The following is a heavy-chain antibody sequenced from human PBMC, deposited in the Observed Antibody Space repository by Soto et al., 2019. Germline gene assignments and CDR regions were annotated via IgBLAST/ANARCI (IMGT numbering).Heavy chain of an antibody. V-gene: IGHV3-30-3*01. D-gene: IGHD2-2*01. CDR3: AREMPAPSDHYYGLDV. CDR2: MSYDGSHK. Sequence: QVQLVESGGGVVQPGRSLRLSCAASRFTFSNYAMHWVRQAPGKGLEWVAVMSYDGSHKYYADSVKGRFTMSRDSSENTLYLQMNSLGAEDTAVYYCAREMPAPSDHYYGLDVWGQGTTVTVSS. CDR1: RFTFSNYA. J-gene: IGHJ6*02.